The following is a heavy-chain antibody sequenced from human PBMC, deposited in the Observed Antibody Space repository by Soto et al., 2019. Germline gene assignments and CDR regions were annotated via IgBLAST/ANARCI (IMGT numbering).Heavy chain of an antibody. D-gene: IGHD2-2*01. CDR2: ISGSGGST. J-gene: IGHJ4*02. V-gene: IGHV3-23*01. CDR1: GFTFSSYA. CDR3: AKGYCSSTSCYAGH. Sequence: GGSLRLSCAASGFTFSSYAMSWVRQAPGKGLEWVSAISGSGGSTYYGDSVKGRFTISRDNSKNTLYLQMNSLRAEDTAVYYCAKGYCSSTSCYAGHWGQGTLVTVSS.